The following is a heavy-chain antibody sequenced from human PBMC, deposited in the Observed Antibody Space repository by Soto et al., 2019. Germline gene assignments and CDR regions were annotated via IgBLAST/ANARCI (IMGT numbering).Heavy chain of an antibody. CDR3: ARGQYYDFWSGYHLSHFDY. D-gene: IGHD3-3*01. V-gene: IGHV1-8*01. J-gene: IGHJ4*02. CDR1: GYTFTSYD. Sequence: QVQLVQSGAEVKKPGASVKVSCKASGYTFTSYDINWVRQATGQGLEWMGWMNPNSGNTGYAQKFQGRVTMTRNTSISTAYMELSSLRSEDTAVYYCARGQYYDFWSGYHLSHFDYWGQGPLVTVSS. CDR2: MNPNSGNT.